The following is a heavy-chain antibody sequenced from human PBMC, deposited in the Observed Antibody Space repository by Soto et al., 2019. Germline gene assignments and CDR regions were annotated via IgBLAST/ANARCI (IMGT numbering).Heavy chain of an antibody. J-gene: IGHJ3*02. Sequence: QITLKEAGQTLVTPTQTLTLTCTFSGFSLSTSGVGVGWIRQPPGTALECLALIYWYDDKRYSPSLKSRLTITKDTSKNQVVLTMTNMDPVDTATYYCAHLGGQQLVHHAFDIWGQGTMVTVSS. CDR2: IYWYDDK. CDR3: AHLGGQQLVHHAFDI. CDR1: GFSLSTSGVG. V-gene: IGHV2-5*01. D-gene: IGHD6-13*01.